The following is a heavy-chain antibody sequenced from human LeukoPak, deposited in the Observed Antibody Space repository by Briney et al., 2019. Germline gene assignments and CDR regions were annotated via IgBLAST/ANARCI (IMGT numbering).Heavy chain of an antibody. J-gene: IGHJ4*02. V-gene: IGHV3-7*01. Sequence: GGSLRLSCAASGFSFSSYWMSWVRQAPGKGLEWVANIKHDGSDENYVDSVKGRFTISRDNSKNSLYLQMNSLRAEDTAVYYCARDQGYYDYAWGSFRSRWFDYWGQGTLVTVSS. CDR1: GFSFSSYW. CDR3: ARDQGYYDYAWGSFRSRWFDY. CDR2: IKHDGSDE. D-gene: IGHD3-16*02.